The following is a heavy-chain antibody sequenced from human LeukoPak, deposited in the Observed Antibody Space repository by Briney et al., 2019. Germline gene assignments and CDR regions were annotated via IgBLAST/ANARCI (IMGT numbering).Heavy chain of an antibody. J-gene: IGHJ4*02. Sequence: GESLKISCKGSGYSFTSYWIGWVRQMPGKGLEWMGIIYPGDSDTRYSPSFQGQVTISADKSISTAYLQWSSLKASDTAMYYCTRQFTIDSSGYYHDYWGQGTLVTVSS. CDR1: GYSFTSYW. CDR2: IYPGDSDT. D-gene: IGHD3-22*01. CDR3: TRQFTIDSSGYYHDY. V-gene: IGHV5-51*01.